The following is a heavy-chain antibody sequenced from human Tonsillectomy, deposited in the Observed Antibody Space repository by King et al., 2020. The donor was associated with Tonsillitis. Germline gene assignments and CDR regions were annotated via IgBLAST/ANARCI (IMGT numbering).Heavy chain of an antibody. CDR1: GGSISSGGYY. Sequence: QLQESGPGLVKPSQTLSLTCTVSGGSISSGGYYWSWIRQHPGKGLEWIGYIYYSGSTYYNPSLKSRVTISVDTSKNQFSLKLSPVTAAGTAVYYCARDRGHYDFRSGYLHSYYMDVRGKGTTVTVSS. CDR3: ARDRGHYDFRSGYLHSYYMDV. D-gene: IGHD3-3*01. CDR2: IYYSGST. J-gene: IGHJ6*03. V-gene: IGHV4-31*03.